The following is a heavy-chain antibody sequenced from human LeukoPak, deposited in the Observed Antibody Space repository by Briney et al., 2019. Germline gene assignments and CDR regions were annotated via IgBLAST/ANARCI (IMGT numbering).Heavy chain of an antibody. CDR2: IYHSGST. Sequence: SETLSLTCTVSGGSISSSSYYWGWIRQPPGKGLEWIGSIYHSGSTYYNPSLRSRVTISVDTSKNQFSLKLSSVTAADTAVYYCARETSQKGAHYMDVWGKGTTITISS. J-gene: IGHJ6*03. CDR3: ARETSQKGAHYMDV. V-gene: IGHV4-39*07. CDR1: GGSISSSSYY. D-gene: IGHD3-16*01.